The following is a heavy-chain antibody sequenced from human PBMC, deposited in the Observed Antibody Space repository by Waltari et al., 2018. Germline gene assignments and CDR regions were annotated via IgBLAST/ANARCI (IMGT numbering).Heavy chain of an antibody. Sequence: QVQLVQSGAEVKKPGSSVKVSCKASGGTFSSYAISWVRQAPGQGLEWMGGIIPILGIANYAQKFQGRVTSTADESTSTAYMELSSLRSEDTAVYYCARGGHYYGSGGNWFDPWGQGTLVTVSS. CDR2: IIPILGIA. CDR1: GGTFSSYA. CDR3: ARGGHYYGSGGNWFDP. V-gene: IGHV1-69*04. J-gene: IGHJ5*02. D-gene: IGHD3-10*01.